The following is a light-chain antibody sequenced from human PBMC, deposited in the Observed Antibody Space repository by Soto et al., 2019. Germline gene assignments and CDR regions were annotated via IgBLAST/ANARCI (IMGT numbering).Light chain of an antibody. Sequence: AIQLTQSPSSLSASVGDRVTITCRASQGISSALAWYQQKPGKAPKLLIYDASSLESGVPSRFSGSGSGTDFTLTIRGLQPKDFSTYYCQQFNSYPIITFGQRTRLEIK. CDR2: DAS. CDR3: QQFNSYPIIT. CDR1: QGISSA. V-gene: IGKV1-13*02. J-gene: IGKJ5*01.